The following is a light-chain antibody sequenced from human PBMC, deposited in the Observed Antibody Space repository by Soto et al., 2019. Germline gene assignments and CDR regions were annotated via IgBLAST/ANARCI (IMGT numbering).Light chain of an antibody. J-gene: IGKJ2*01. CDR1: QSVSSN. V-gene: IGKV3-15*01. CDR2: GAS. Sequence: EVVLTQSPDTLSVSPGEIATLSFSASQSVSSNLAWYQQKPGQAPRLLIYGASTRATGIPARFSGSGSGTEFTLTITSLQSEDSAIYYCQQYNNWLYTFGQGTKVDIK. CDR3: QQYNNWLYT.